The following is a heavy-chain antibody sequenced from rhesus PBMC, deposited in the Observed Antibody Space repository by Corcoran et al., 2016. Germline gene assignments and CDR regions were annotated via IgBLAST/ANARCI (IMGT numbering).Heavy chain of an antibody. J-gene: IGHJ5-1*01. CDR3: ARAGSWNYMFDV. CDR1: GGSISGYYY. V-gene: IGHV4-73*01. CDR2: LFVNSANP. Sequence: QVQLQQWGEGLVKPSETLPLTCAVYGGSISGYYYWSWIRQPPGKGLEWSGYLFVNSANPNYNPSLKNRVTISKDTSKIPFSLKLSSVTAADTAVYYCARAGSWNYMFDVWGPGVLVTVSS. D-gene: IGHD1-1*01.